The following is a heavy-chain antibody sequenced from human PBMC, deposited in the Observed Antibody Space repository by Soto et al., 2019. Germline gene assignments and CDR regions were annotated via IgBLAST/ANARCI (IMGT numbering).Heavy chain of an antibody. Sequence: SETLSLTCTVSGGSISSGDYSWSWVRQSPGKGLEWIGHIYNSGITYYNPSLKSRVTISVDTSKNQFSLKLSSVTAADTAVYYCASCGGDCYVAGWFDPWGQGTLVTVSS. CDR3: ASCGGDCYVAGWFDP. J-gene: IGHJ5*02. CDR2: IYNSGIT. V-gene: IGHV4-30-4*01. D-gene: IGHD2-21*02. CDR1: GGSISSGDYS.